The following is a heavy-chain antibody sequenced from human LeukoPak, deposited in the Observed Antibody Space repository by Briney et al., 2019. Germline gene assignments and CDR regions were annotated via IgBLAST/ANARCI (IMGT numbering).Heavy chain of an antibody. CDR3: ARHRGDGYNSFDY. J-gene: IGHJ4*02. V-gene: IGHV5-51*01. CDR1: GYSFTTYW. CDR2: IYPGDSDT. D-gene: IGHD5-24*01. Sequence: GESLQISCKGSGYSFTTYWIGWVRRMPGKGLEWMGIIYPGDSDTRYSPSFQGQVTISADKSISTAYLQWSSLKASDTAMYYCARHRGDGYNSFDYWGQGTLVTVSS.